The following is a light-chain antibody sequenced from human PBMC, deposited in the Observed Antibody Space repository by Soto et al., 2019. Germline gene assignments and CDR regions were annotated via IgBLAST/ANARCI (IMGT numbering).Light chain of an antibody. V-gene: IGKV1-5*03. Sequence: DIQMTQSPSTLSAYVGDRVTITCRASQSISTWLAWYQQKPGKAPKLLIYKASSLEGGVPSRFGGSGSGTLFNITISSLHPDDFVTYYCQQYNTYPLTFGGGTTVDIK. CDR1: QSISTW. CDR3: QQYNTYPLT. J-gene: IGKJ4*01. CDR2: KAS.